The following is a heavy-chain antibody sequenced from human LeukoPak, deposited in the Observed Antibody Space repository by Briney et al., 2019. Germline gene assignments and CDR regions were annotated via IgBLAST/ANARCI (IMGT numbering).Heavy chain of an antibody. Sequence: GGSLRLSCAASGFTVSSNYMSWVRQAPGKGLEWVSVIYSGGSTYYADSVKGRVTISRDNSKNTLYLQMNSLRAEDTAVYYCARERAYYYDSSGYYSGTYYFDYWGQGTLVTVSS. V-gene: IGHV3-66*01. CDR2: IYSGGST. D-gene: IGHD3-22*01. CDR3: ARERAYYYDSSGYYSGTYYFDY. J-gene: IGHJ4*02. CDR1: GFTVSSNY.